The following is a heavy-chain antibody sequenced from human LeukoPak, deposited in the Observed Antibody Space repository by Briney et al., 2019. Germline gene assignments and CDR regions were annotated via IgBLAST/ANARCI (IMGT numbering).Heavy chain of an antibody. Sequence: ASVKVSCKASGYTFTSYDINWVRQATGQGLEWMGWMNPNSGNTGYAQKFQGRVTITRNTSISTAYMELSSLRSEDTAVYYCARDRDTMVRYLFDYWGQGTLVTVSS. CDR1: GYTFTSYD. CDR2: MNPNSGNT. V-gene: IGHV1-8*03. D-gene: IGHD3-10*01. CDR3: ARDRDTMVRYLFDY. J-gene: IGHJ4*02.